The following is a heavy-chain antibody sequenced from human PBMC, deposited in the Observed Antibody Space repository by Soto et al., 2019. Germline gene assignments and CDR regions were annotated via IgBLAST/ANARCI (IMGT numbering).Heavy chain of an antibody. CDR1: RGSCHSNTR. J-gene: IGHJ4*02. D-gene: IGHD1-7*01. V-gene: IGHV4-4*02. Sequence: SETRSLPCAVSRGSCHSNTRWTRFRQPTGQGLKWIGEIYRTGSTNYNPSLKSRVTISLDKSENQFSLKVPSLTAADTAVYYCASRDPGTSVDYWGQGNLVTVSA. CDR3: ASRDPGTSVDY. CDR2: IYRTGST.